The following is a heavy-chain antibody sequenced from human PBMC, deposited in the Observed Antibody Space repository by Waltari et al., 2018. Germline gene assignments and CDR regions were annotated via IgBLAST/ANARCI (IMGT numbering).Heavy chain of an antibody. Sequence: QVQLQESGPGLVKPSQTLSLTCTVSGGSISSGTYYWPWIRQPPRTGLEWIGRIYTSGSTNYNPSLKSRVTISVDTSKNQFSLKLSSVTAADTAVYYCARAPTTYYYDSSGGGGFDYWGQGTLVTVSS. V-gene: IGHV4-61*02. D-gene: IGHD3-22*01. CDR1: GGSISSGTYY. CDR2: IYTSGST. J-gene: IGHJ4*02. CDR3: ARAPTTYYYDSSGGGGFDY.